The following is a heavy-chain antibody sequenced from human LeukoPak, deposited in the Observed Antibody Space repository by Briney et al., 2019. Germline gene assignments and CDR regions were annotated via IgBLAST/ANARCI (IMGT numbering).Heavy chain of an antibody. V-gene: IGHV3-7*04. CDR1: GFTFSNFW. CDR3: ARGDDFSGDH. CDR2: IHPEGNEK. Sequence: GGSLRLSCAVSGFTFSNFWTSWVRQAPGRGLEWVANIHPEGNEKYHVEFVKGRFTISRDNTKNLLFLQMNGLRVDDTAVYYCARGDDFSGDHWGQGTLVTVSS. D-gene: IGHD1-1*01. J-gene: IGHJ4*02.